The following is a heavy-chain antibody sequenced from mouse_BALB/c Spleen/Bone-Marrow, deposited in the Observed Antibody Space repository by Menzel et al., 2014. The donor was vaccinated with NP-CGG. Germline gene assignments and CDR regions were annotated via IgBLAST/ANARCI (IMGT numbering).Heavy chain of an antibody. CDR1: GFSLTGFG. Sequence: VKLVESGPGLVAPSQSLSITCTVSGFSLTGFGINWIRQPPGKGLEWLGMIWGDGTTDYNSALKSRLSINKDNSKSQVCLKMMSLQAGDTARYYCAREKYGNYYAMYYYGRGTAVPVSS. CDR3: AREKYGNYYAMYY. J-gene: IGHJ4*01. V-gene: IGHV2-6-7*01. D-gene: IGHD2-10*02. CDR2: IWGDGTT.